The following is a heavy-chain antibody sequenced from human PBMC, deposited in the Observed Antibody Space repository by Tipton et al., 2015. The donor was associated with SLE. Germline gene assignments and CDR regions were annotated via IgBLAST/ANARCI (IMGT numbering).Heavy chain of an antibody. Sequence: TLSLTCTVSGDSIISSYWGWIRQPPGKGLEWIGSIYYSGSTYYNPSLKSRVTISVDTSKNQFSLKLSSVTAADTAVYYCATWRGYDFWTGYSPYYFDYWGQGTLVAVSS. J-gene: IGHJ4*02. CDR2: IYYSGST. CDR1: GDSIISSY. V-gene: IGHV4-39*07. CDR3: ATWRGYDFWTGYSPYYFDY. D-gene: IGHD3-3*01.